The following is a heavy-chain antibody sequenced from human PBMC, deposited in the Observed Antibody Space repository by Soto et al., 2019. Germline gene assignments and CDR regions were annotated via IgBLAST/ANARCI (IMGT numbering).Heavy chain of an antibody. CDR2: ISGGGTTT. J-gene: IGHJ4*02. V-gene: IGHV3-11*01. CDR3: ASDPYYYASGF. D-gene: IGHD3-10*01. Sequence: QVQLVESGGGLVEPGGSRRLSCAASGFRFSDQYMTWIRQAPGKGLEWVSKISGGGTTTYYADSVKGRFTVAGDNAKNSLYLQMNSLRAEDTAVYYCASDPYYYASGFWGQGTLVTVSS. CDR1: GFRFSDQY.